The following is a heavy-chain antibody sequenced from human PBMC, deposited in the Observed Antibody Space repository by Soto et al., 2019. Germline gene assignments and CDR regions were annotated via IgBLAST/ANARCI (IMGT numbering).Heavy chain of an antibody. CDR2: MNQDGSES. V-gene: IGHV3-7*01. J-gene: IGHJ4*02. CDR3: VRLSTSAGRRDLAC. Sequence: EVQLLESGGGLVQPGGSLRLSCAASGCSLSSYWMSWVRQAPGKGLEWVANMNQDGSESDYVGSVKGRFTFTRANAKKSLYLQMNGLRAADPGVYYFVRLSTSAGRRDLACWGQGTLVTVSS. CDR1: GCSLSSYW.